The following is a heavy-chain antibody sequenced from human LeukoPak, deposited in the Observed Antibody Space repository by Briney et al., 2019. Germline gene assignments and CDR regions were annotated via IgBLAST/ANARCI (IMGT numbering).Heavy chain of an antibody. Sequence: SETLSITCTVSGGSISSYYWSWIRQPAGKGLEWIGSIYTSGSTNYNPSLKSRVTISVDTSKNQFSLKLSSVTAADTAVYYCARGHASGTAGYNWFDPWGQGTLVTVSS. CDR1: GGSISSYY. J-gene: IGHJ5*02. V-gene: IGHV4-4*07. CDR2: IYTSGST. CDR3: ARGHASGTAGYNWFDP. D-gene: IGHD1-1*01.